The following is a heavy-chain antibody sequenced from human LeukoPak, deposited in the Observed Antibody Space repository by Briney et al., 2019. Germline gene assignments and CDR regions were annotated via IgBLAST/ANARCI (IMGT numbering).Heavy chain of an antibody. Sequence: GGSLRLSCAASGFTFSSYWMSWVRQAPGKGLEWVANIKQDGSEKYYVDSVKGRFTISRDNAKNPLYLQMNSLRAEDTAVYYCARVVSFYCSSTSCSSDYFDYWGQGTLVTVSS. J-gene: IGHJ4*02. D-gene: IGHD2-2*01. CDR2: IKQDGSEK. CDR1: GFTFSSYW. CDR3: ARVVSFYCSSTSCSSDYFDY. V-gene: IGHV3-7*03.